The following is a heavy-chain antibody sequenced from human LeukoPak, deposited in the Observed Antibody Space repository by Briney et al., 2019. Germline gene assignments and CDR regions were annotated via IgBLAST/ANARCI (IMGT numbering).Heavy chain of an antibody. CDR1: GFTFSSYA. D-gene: IGHD2-21*01. CDR3: AKPPPYSPDAFDI. V-gene: IGHV3-23*01. CDR2: ICGSGGST. J-gene: IGHJ3*02. Sequence: GGSLRLSCTASGFTFSSYAMSWVRQAPGKGLGWVSAICGSGGSTYYADSVKGRFTISRDNSKNTLYLQMNSLRDEDTAVYYCAKPPPYSPDAFDIWGEGTIVTVSS.